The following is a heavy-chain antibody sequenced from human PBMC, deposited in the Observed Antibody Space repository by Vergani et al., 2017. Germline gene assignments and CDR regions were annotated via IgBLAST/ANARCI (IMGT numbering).Heavy chain of an antibody. CDR3: ARDQGVVVVAATAGSFDP. CDR2: INSDGSST. J-gene: IGHJ5*02. CDR1: GFTFSSYW. D-gene: IGHD2-15*01. V-gene: IGHV3-74*01. Sequence: EVQLVESGGGLVQPGGSLRLSCAASGFTFSSYWMHWVRHAPGKGLVWVSRINSDGSSTSYADSVKGRFTISRDNAKNTLYLQMMSLRAEDTAVYYCARDQGVVVVAATAGSFDPWGQGTLVTVSS.